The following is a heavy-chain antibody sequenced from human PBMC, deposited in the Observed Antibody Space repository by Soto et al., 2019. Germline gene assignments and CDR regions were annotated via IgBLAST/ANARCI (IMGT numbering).Heavy chain of an antibody. D-gene: IGHD1-26*01. CDR3: SGSLGLRDYYYYYGMDV. CDR2: ISSSGSTI. CDR1: GFTFSDYY. J-gene: IGHJ6*02. V-gene: IGHV3-11*01. Sequence: GGSLRLSCAASGFTFSDYYMSWIRQDPGKGLEWVSYISSSGSTIYYADSVKGRFTISRDNAKNSLYLQMNSLRAEDTAVYYCSGSLGLRDYYYYYGMDVWGQVTTVTVSS.